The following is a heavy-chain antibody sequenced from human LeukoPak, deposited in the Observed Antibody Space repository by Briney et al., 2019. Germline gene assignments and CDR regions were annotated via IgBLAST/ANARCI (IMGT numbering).Heavy chain of an antibody. CDR1: GGSISSADYY. CDR2: IYYSGST. D-gene: IGHD3-22*01. J-gene: IGHJ4*02. V-gene: IGHV4-30-4*01. Sequence: PSQTLSLTCTVSGGSISSADYYWSWIRQPPGKGLEWIGYIYYSGSTHYNPSLKSRVTISVDTSKKQFSLKLSSVTAADTAVYYCARGMYNYDPWGQGTLVTVSS. CDR3: ARGMYNYDP.